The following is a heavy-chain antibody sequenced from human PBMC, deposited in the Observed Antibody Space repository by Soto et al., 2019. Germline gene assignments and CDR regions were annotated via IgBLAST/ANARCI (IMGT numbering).Heavy chain of an antibody. D-gene: IGHD1-1*01. J-gene: IGHJ5*02. CDR3: ARGIATGQLDP. V-gene: IGHV1-3*01. Sequence: QVQLVQSGAEVKKPGASVKISCKASGYTFTRYTMNWVRQAPGQRLEWMGWINPDNGNTKSSQKFQDRVIITRDTSASTAYTGLSSLSSEDTAVYYCARGIATGQLDPWGQGTLVTVSS. CDR2: INPDNGNT. CDR1: GYTFTRYT.